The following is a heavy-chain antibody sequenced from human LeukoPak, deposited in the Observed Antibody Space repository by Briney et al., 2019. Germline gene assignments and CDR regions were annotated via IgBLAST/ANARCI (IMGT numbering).Heavy chain of an antibody. CDR3: ARTGDSSGWYAWFDP. V-gene: IGHV1-18*01. CDR2: ISAYNGNT. J-gene: IGHJ5*02. Sequence: ASVKVSCKASGYTFTSYGISWVRQAPGQGLEWMGWISAYNGNTNYAQKLQGRVTMTTDTSTSTAYMELRSLRSEDTAVYYCARTGDSSGWYAWFDPWGQGTLVTVSS. D-gene: IGHD6-19*01. CDR1: GYTFTSYG.